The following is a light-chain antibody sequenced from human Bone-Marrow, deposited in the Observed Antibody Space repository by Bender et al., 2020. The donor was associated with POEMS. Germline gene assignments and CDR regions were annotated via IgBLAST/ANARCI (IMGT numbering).Light chain of an antibody. V-gene: IGLV1-36*01. CDR3: SAWDDSLSGWV. CDR2: YDD. CDR1: SSNIGNHG. Sequence: QSVVTQPPSLSEAPRQRVTISCSGSSSNIGNHGVNWYQQLPGEAPKLLIYYDDLLTPGVYVRFSASKSGTSASVAISELQSEDEALYYCSAWDDSLSGWVFGGGTKLTVL. J-gene: IGLJ3*02.